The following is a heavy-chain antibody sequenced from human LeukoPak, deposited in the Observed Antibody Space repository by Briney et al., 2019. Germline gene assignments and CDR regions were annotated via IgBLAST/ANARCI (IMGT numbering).Heavy chain of an antibody. V-gene: IGHV1-8*01. CDR1: GYTFTSYD. J-gene: IGHJ6*03. CDR3: ARVDSSSWTLSYYYYYYMDV. Sequence: ASVKASCKASGYTFTSYDINWVRQATGQGLEWMGWMNPNSGNTGYAQKFQGRVTMTRNTSISTAYMELSSLRSEDTAVYYCARVDSSSWTLSYYYYYYMDVWGKGTTVTVSS. D-gene: IGHD6-13*01. CDR2: MNPNSGNT.